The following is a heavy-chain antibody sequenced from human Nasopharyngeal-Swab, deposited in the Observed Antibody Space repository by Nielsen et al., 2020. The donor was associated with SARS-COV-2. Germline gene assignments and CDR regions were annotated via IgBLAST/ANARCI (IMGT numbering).Heavy chain of an antibody. D-gene: IGHD6-19*01. J-gene: IGHJ4*02. V-gene: IGHV4-39*01. CDR2: IYYSGST. CDR1: GGSISSSSYY. Sequence: SETLSLTCTVSGGSISSSSYYWGWIRQPPGKGLEWIGSIYYSGSTYYNPSLKSRVTISVDTSKNQFSLKLSSVTAADTAVYYCARHLSWWLVTTYYFDYWGQGTLVTVSS. CDR3: ARHLSWWLVTTYYFDY.